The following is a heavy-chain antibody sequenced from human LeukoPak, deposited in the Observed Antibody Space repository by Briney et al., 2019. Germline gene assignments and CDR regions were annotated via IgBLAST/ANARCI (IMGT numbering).Heavy chain of an antibody. CDR3: ARDHPVADWAPDI. V-gene: IGHV4-59*13. Sequence: SETLSLTCSVSGGSISSYSWTWIRQPPGKGLEWIGFIDYSGSSNFNPSLKSRVTISADPSTNHFSLNLTSVTAADTAVYFCARDHPVADWAPDIWGRGTMVTVSS. CDR1: GGSISSYS. CDR2: IDYSGSS. D-gene: IGHD3-9*01. J-gene: IGHJ3*02.